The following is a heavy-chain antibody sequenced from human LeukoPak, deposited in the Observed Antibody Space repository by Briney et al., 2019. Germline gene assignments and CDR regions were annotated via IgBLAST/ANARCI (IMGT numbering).Heavy chain of an antibody. Sequence: GESLKISCKASGYTFTNNWIGWVRQMPGKGLEWMGIIYPGNSDTRYSPSFQGQVTISADTSITTAYLQWGSLRASDTAMYYCARSDSSSATAHWGQGTLVTVSS. CDR2: IYPGNSDT. CDR1: GYTFTNNW. J-gene: IGHJ4*02. CDR3: ARSDSSSATAH. D-gene: IGHD3-22*01. V-gene: IGHV5-51*01.